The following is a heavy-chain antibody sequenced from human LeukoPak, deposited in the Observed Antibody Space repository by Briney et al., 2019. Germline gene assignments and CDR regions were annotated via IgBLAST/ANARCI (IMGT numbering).Heavy chain of an antibody. V-gene: IGHV3-21*01. J-gene: IGHJ4*02. CDR2: ISSSSSYL. CDR3: ARVIYDSSGYSDY. CDR1: GFTFSSYS. Sequence: GGSLRLSCAASGFTFSSYSMNWVRQAPGKGLEWVSSISSSSSYLYYADSVKGRFTISRDNAKNSLYLQMNSLRAEDTAVYYCARVIYDSSGYSDYWGQGTLVTVSS. D-gene: IGHD3-22*01.